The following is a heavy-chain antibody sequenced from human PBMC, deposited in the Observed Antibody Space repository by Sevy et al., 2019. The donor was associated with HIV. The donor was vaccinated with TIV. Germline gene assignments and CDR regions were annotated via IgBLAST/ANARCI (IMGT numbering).Heavy chain of an antibody. J-gene: IGHJ4*02. CDR1: GGSISSYY. V-gene: IGHV4-59*01. CDR3: ARDLGYSSGWYYFDY. D-gene: IGHD6-19*01. CDR2: IYYSGST. Sequence: SETLSLTRTVSGGSISSYYWSWIRQPPGKGLEWIGYIYYSGSTNYNPSLKSRVTISVDTSKNQFSLKLSSVTAADTAVYYCARDLGYSSGWYYFDYWGQGTLVTVSS.